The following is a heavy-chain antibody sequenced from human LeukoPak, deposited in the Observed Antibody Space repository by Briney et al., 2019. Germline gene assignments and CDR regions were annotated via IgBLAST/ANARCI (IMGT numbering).Heavy chain of an antibody. CDR3: ARLIVVELYYYHYYMDV. CDR2: ISAYNGNT. D-gene: IGHD3-22*01. Sequence: GASVKVSCKASGYTFNSYGISWVRQAPGQGLEWMGWISAYNGNTNYAQKLQGRVTMTTDTSTSTAYMELRSLRSDDTAVYYCARLIVVELYYYHYYMDVWGKGTTVTVSS. CDR1: GYTFNSYG. J-gene: IGHJ6*03. V-gene: IGHV1-18*01.